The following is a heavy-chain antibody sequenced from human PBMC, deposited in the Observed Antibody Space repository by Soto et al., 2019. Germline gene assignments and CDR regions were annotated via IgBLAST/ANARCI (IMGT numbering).Heavy chain of an antibody. CDR3: AREVTVASYSFDF. J-gene: IGHJ4*02. CDR2: IIPIFNSA. Sequence: QVQLVQSGAEVKRPGSSVKVSCKASGGTFNNYALSWVRQAPRQGLEWVGGIIPIFNSANYAQKVQGRVTITADDSTSTAYMELRSLRPDDTAVYYCAREVTVASYSFDFWGQGTLVTVSS. CDR1: GGTFNNYA. D-gene: IGHD5-12*01. V-gene: IGHV1-69*01.